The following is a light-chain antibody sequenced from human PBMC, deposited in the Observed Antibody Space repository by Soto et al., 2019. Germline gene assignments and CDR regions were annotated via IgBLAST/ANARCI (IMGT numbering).Light chain of an antibody. CDR3: QQYNNWPPGT. CDR1: QSVSSN. Sequence: EIVMTQSPATLSVSPGERATLSCRASQSVSSNLAWYQQKPRQAPRLLIYGASTRATGIPARFSGSGSGTEFTLTISSLQSEDFAVYYCQQYNNWPPGTFGQGTKVDIK. CDR2: GAS. J-gene: IGKJ1*01. V-gene: IGKV3-15*01.